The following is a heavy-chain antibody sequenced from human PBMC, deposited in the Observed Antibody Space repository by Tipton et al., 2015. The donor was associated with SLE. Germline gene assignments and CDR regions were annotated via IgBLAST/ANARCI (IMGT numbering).Heavy chain of an antibody. J-gene: IGHJ5*02. CDR1: GGSISSSSYY. D-gene: IGHD3-3*01. CDR2: IYYSGST. CDR3: ARDGSGYYLNWFDP. Sequence: TLSLTCTVSGGSISSSSYYWGWIRQPPGKGLEWIGYIYYSGSTNYNPSLKSRVTISVDTSKNQFSLKLSSVTAADTAVYYCARDGSGYYLNWFDPWGQGTLVTVSS. V-gene: IGHV4-61*01.